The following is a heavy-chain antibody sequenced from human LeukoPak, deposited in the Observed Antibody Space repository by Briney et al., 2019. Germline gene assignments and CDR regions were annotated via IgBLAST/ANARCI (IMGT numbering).Heavy chain of an antibody. Sequence: SETLSLTCTVSGYSISSGYYWTWLRQPRRQELAWIGTISHSGTTYYNPALKSRVTISVDTSKTQVSLRLTPVTAADTAVYYCARVLGYGSGSCVDYWGQGTLVTVSS. CDR1: GYSISSGYY. J-gene: IGHJ4*02. CDR2: ISHSGTT. D-gene: IGHD3-10*01. CDR3: ARVLGYGSGSCVDY. V-gene: IGHV4-38-2*02.